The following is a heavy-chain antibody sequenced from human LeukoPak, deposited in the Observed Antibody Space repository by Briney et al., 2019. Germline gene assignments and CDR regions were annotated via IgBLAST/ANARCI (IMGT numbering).Heavy chain of an antibody. D-gene: IGHD3-22*01. CDR3: ARRSDYYDSSAYYY. CDR1: GYTFTSYD. Sequence: ASVKVSCKASGYTFTSYDINWVRQATGQGLEWMGWMNPNSGNTGYAQKFQGRVTITRDTSISTAYIALSSLRSEDTAVYYCARRSDYYDSSAYYYWGQGTLVTVSS. CDR2: MNPNSGNT. J-gene: IGHJ4*02. V-gene: IGHV1-8*01.